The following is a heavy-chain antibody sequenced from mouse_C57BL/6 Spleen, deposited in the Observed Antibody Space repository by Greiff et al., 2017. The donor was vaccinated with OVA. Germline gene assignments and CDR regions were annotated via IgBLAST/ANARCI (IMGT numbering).Heavy chain of an antibody. CDR1: GYAFSSSW. D-gene: IGHD2-4*01. V-gene: IGHV1-82*01. CDR3: ARGGAYDYDPYYAMDY. Sequence: VQLQESGPELVKPGASVKISCKASGYAFSSSWMNWVKQRPGKGLEWIGRIYPGDGDTNYNGKFKGKATLTADKSSSTAYMQLSSLTSEDSAVYFCARGGAYDYDPYYAMDYWGQGTSVTVSS. CDR2: IYPGDGDT. J-gene: IGHJ4*01.